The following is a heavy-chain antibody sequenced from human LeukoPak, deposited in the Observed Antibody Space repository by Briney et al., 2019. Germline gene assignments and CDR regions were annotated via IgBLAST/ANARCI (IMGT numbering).Heavy chain of an antibody. CDR3: ARVEYSYAPFDY. J-gene: IGHJ4*02. CDR1: GYTLTELS. V-gene: IGHV1-24*01. D-gene: IGHD5-18*01. Sequence: ASVKVSCKVSGYTLTELSMHWVRQAPGKGLEWMGGFDPEDGETIYAQKFQGRVTMTEDTSTDTAYMELSSLRSEDTAVYYCARVEYSYAPFDYWGQGTLVTVSS. CDR2: FDPEDGET.